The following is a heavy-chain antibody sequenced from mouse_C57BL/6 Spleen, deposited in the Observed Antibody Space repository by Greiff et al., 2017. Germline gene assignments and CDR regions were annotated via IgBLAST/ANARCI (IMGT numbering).Heavy chain of an antibody. J-gene: IGHJ1*03. Sequence: EVQVVESGGGLVKPGGSLKLSCAASGFTFSSYTMSWVRQTPEKRLEWVATISGGGGNTYYPDSVKGRFTISRDNAKNTLYLQMSSLRSEDTALYYCALIYDGYFDVWGTGTTVTVSS. CDR1: GFTFSSYT. D-gene: IGHD2-3*01. CDR3: ALIYDGYFDV. CDR2: ISGGGGNT. V-gene: IGHV5-9*01.